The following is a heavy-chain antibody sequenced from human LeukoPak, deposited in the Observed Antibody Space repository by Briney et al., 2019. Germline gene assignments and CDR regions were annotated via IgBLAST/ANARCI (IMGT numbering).Heavy chain of an antibody. D-gene: IGHD3-9*01. CDR1: GGSISSGGYY. V-gene: IGHV4-31*03. CDR2: IYYSGST. J-gene: IGHJ5*02. Sequence: PSQTLSLTCTVSGGSISSGGYYWSWIRQHPGKGLEWIGYIYYSGSTFYNPSLKSRVTISVDTSKNQFSLKLSSVTAADTAVYYCARADYDILTGYYGGAHNWFDPWGQGTLVTVSS. CDR3: ARADYDILTGYYGGAHNWFDP.